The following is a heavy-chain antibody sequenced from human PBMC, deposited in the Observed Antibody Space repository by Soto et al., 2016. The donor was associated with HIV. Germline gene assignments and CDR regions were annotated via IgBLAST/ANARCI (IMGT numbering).Heavy chain of an antibody. J-gene: IGHJ3*01. CDR2: VNPSGGHT. V-gene: IGHV1-46*01. D-gene: IGHD3-10*01. CDR1: GYTFTSYY. CDR3: AREREYRITMVAGPGYAFSV. Sequence: QVQLVQSGAEVKKPGASVKVSCKASGYTFTSYYMHWVRQAPGQGLEWMGIVNPSGGHTSYAQNFQDRVTMTRDRSTSTIYMELSSLRAEDTAVYYCAREREYRITMVAGPGYAFSVWGQGTAVIVSS.